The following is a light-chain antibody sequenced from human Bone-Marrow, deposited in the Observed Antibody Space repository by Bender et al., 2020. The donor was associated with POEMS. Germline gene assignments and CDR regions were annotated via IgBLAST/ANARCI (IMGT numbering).Light chain of an antibody. V-gene: IGLV2-8*01. CDR3: SSYAGTNNLGV. CDR2: EVS. J-gene: IGLJ2*01. Sequence: QSVLTQPPSASGSPGQSVTISCTGTSSDIGDSDYVSWYRQHPGKAPKLMIYEVSKRPSGVPDRFSGSKSGNTASLTVSGLQAEDEADYYCSSYAGTNNLGVFGGGTKLTVL. CDR1: SSDIGDSDY.